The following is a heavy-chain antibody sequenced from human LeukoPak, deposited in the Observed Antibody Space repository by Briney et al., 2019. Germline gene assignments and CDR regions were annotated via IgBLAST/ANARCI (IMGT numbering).Heavy chain of an antibody. CDR3: ARSLVSGTSDY. J-gene: IGHJ4*02. CDR2: INPNSGAI. D-gene: IGHD6-13*01. Sequence: GASVTVSCKASGYILTGYYMHWVRQAPGQGLEWMGWINPNSGAINYAQKFQGRVTMTRDTSISTAYMELSGLRSDDTAVYYCARSLVSGTSDYWGQGTLVTVSS. CDR1: GYILTGYY. V-gene: IGHV1-2*02.